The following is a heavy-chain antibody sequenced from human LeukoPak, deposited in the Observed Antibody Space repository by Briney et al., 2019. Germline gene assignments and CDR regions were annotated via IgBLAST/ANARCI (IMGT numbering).Heavy chain of an antibody. D-gene: IGHD3-16*01. CDR2: IIPILGIA. J-gene: IGHJ4*02. Sequence: SVTVSFTASAGTFSSYAISWVRQAPGQGLEWMGRIIPILGIANYSQKFQGRVTITADKSTSTAYMELSSLRSEDTAVYYCARDLDWGQGTLVTVSS. CDR3: ARDLD. V-gene: IGHV1-69*04. CDR1: AGTFSSYA.